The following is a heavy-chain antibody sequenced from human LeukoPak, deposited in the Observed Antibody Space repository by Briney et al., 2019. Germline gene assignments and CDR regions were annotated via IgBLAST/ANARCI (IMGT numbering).Heavy chain of an antibody. CDR2: ISSSSSYI. CDR1: GFTFSSAW. CDR3: ARGGRSTYFDWSPDY. V-gene: IGHV3-21*01. D-gene: IGHD3-9*01. J-gene: IGHJ4*02. Sequence: GGSLRLSCAASGFTFSSAWMTWVRQAPGKGLEWVSSISSSSSYIYYADSVKGRFTISRDNARNSLYLQMNSLRAEDTAVYYCARGGRSTYFDWSPDYWGQGTLVTVSS.